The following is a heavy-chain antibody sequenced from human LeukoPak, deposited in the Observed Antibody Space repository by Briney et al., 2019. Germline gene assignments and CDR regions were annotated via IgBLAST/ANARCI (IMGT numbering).Heavy chain of an antibody. CDR1: GGSISSYY. J-gene: IGHJ4*02. CDR3: ARGRYSWNFDY. CDR2: IHYSGST. V-gene: IGHV4-59*01. Sequence: SETLSLTCTVSGGSISSYYWSWIRQPPGKGLEWIGYIHYSGSTNYNPSLKSRVTISVDTSKNQFSLKLSSVTAADTAVYYCARGRYSWNFDYWGQGTLVTVSS. D-gene: IGHD5-18*01.